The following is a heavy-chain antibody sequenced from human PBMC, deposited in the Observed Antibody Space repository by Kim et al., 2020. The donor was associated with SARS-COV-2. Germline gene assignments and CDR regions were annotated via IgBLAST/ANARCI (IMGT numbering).Heavy chain of an antibody. CDR2: IYYSGST. CDR1: GGSISSSSYY. D-gene: IGHD1-26*01. CDR3: GVGSRETAQFDY. J-gene: IGHJ4*02. V-gene: IGHV4-39*01. Sequence: SETLSLTCTVSGGSISSSSYYWGWIRQPPGKGLEWIGSIYYSGSTYYNPSLKSRVTISVDTSKNQFSLKLSSVTAADTAVYYCGVGSRETAQFDYWGQGTLVTVSS.